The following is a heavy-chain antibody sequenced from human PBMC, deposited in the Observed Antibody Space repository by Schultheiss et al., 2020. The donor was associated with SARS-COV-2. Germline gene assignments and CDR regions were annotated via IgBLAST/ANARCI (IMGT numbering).Heavy chain of an antibody. D-gene: IGHD3-16*01. CDR2: ISYSGIT. Sequence: SETLSLTCTVSGGSIGGYYWTWIRQPPGKGLEWIGYISYSGITNYNPSLKSRVSISADTSKSRFSLRLSPVAAADTAVYYCARAGGIVVAGRGNWFDPWGQGILVTVSS. CDR1: GGSIGGYY. V-gene: IGHV4-59*01. CDR3: ARAGGIVVAGRGNWFDP. J-gene: IGHJ5*02.